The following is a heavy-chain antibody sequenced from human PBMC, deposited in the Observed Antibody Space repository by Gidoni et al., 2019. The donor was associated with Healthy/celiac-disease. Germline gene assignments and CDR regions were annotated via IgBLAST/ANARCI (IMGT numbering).Heavy chain of an antibody. CDR1: GGTLSSYA. Sequence: QVQLVQSGAEVKKPGSSVKVSCKASGGTLSSYAISWVRQAPGQGLEWMGGIIPIFGTANYAQKVQGRVTITADESTSTVYMELSSLRSEDTAVYYCARVAGGDGYNKGADYWGQGTLVTVSS. CDR2: IIPIFGTA. V-gene: IGHV1-69*01. J-gene: IGHJ4*02. D-gene: IGHD5-12*01. CDR3: ARVAGGDGYNKGADY.